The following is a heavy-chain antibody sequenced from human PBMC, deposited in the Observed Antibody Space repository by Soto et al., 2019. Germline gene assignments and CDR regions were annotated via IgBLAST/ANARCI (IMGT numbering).Heavy chain of an antibody. CDR3: ARVRYYDSSGYYPPPFDY. J-gene: IGHJ4*02. D-gene: IGHD3-22*01. CDR2: INAGNGNT. V-gene: IGHV1-3*01. CDR1: GYTFTSYA. Sequence: WASVKVSCKASGYTFTSYAMHWVRQAPGQRLEWMGWINAGNGNTKYSQKFQGRVTITRDTSASTAYMELSSLRSEDTALYYCARVRYYDSSGYYPPPFDYWGQGTLVTVSS.